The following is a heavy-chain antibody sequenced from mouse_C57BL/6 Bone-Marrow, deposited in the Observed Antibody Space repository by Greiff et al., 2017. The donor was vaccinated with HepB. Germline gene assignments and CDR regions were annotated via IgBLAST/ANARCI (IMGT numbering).Heavy chain of an antibody. D-gene: IGHD4-1*01. CDR2: IDPETGGT. CDR3: TRERVGPRYFDV. Sequence: QVQLKQSGAELVRPGASVTLSCKASGYTFTDYEMHWVKQTPVHGLEWIGAIDPETGGTAYNQKFKGKAILTADKSSSTAYMELRSLTSEDSAVYYCTRERVGPRYFDVWGTGTTVTVSS. J-gene: IGHJ1*03. V-gene: IGHV1-15*01. CDR1: GYTFTDYE.